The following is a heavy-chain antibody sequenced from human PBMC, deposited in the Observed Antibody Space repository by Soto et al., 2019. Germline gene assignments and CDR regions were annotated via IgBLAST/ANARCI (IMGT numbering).Heavy chain of an antibody. J-gene: IGHJ5*02. D-gene: IGHD3-22*01. CDR3: ARHWINMIVVLPPNWFHP. V-gene: IGHV4-39*01. Sequence: SGTLSLTCTVSGGSLSSSSYSWAWIRQPPGQGLEWIGSIYYSGITYYNPSLKSRVTISVDTSKNQFSLKLTSVTATDTAIYYCARHWINMIVVLPPNWFHPRGQGTLRTVSS. CDR1: GGSLSSSSYS. CDR2: IYYSGIT.